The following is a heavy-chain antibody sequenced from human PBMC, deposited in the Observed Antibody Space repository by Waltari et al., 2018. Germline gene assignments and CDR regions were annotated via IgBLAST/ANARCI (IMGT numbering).Heavy chain of an antibody. V-gene: IGHV1-69*01. CDR3: ARVDIVVVVAATRNAFDI. D-gene: IGHD2-15*01. CDR1: GGTFSSYA. Sequence: QVQLVQSGAEVKKPGSSVKVSCKASGGTFSSYAISWVRQAPGQGLEWMGGIIPIFGTANYAQKFQGRVTITADESTSTAYMELSSLRSEDTAVYYCARVDIVVVVAATRNAFDIWGQGTMVTVSS. CDR2: IIPIFGTA. J-gene: IGHJ3*02.